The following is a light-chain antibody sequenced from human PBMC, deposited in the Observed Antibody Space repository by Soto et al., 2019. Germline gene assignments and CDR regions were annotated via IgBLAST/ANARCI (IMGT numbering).Light chain of an antibody. CDR2: GAS. Sequence: EIVMTQSPATLSVSPGERATLSCRASQSVSSNLAWYQQKTGQAPRLLIYGASTRATGIPARFSGSRSGTEFTLTISSLQSEDFAVYYCQQYNNWVTWTFGQGTKVEIK. V-gene: IGKV3-15*01. CDR1: QSVSSN. J-gene: IGKJ1*01. CDR3: QQYNNWVTWT.